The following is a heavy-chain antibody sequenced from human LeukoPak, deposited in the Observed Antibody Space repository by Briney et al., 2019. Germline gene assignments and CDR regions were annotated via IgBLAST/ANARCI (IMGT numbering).Heavy chain of an antibody. J-gene: IGHJ3*02. CDR3: AKEVSSVDTAMAIPGGAFDI. CDR1: GFTFDDYA. CDR2: ISWNSGSI. V-gene: IGHV3-9*01. Sequence: GRSLRLSCAASGFTFDDYAMHWVRQAPGKGLEWVSGISWNSGSIGYADSVKGRFTISRDNAKSSLYLQMNSLRAEDTALYYCAKEVSSVDTAMAIPGGAFDILGQGTMVTVSS. D-gene: IGHD5-18*01.